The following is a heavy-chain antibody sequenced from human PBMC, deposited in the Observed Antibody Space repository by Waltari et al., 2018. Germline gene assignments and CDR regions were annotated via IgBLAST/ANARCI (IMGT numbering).Heavy chain of an antibody. CDR1: GYTFTAYY. CDR2: INPKRGGT. J-gene: IGHJ6*02. CDR3: ARDRRPTERLPLSYGMDV. Sequence: QVQLEQSGAEVKEPGASVKVSCEASGYTFTAYYLPWVRQAPGQGLEWRASINPKRGGTNYAQKFQGRVTMTRDTSIGTAYMELSGLRSDDTAVYYCARDRRPTERLPLSYGMDVWGQGTTVTVSS. V-gene: IGHV1-2*02. D-gene: IGHD1-1*01.